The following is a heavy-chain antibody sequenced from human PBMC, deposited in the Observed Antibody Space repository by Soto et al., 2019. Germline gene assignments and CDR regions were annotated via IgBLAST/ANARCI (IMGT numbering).Heavy chain of an antibody. V-gene: IGHV1-46*01. CDR2: INPPDGST. J-gene: IGHJ4*02. CDR1: GYTFSDYY. D-gene: IGHD3-22*01. CDR3: ARYYDSSGPAFDY. Sequence: QVQLVQSGAEVKKPGASVKVSCKASGYTFSDYYIHWVRQAPGHGLDWMGIINPPDGSTTYVQKFQGRVSMTSDTSTSTVYMELSSLRSEDTAIYYCARYYDSSGPAFDYWGQGTLVTVSS.